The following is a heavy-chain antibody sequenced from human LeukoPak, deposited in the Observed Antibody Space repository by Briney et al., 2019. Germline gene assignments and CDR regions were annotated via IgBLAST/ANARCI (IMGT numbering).Heavy chain of an antibody. D-gene: IGHD6-6*01. CDR1: GFTFSSYA. V-gene: IGHV3-23*01. CDR2: ISGSGGST. J-gene: IGHJ6*03. CDR3: AKGGKKEGIAARPTHYYYYYMVV. Sequence: GGSLRLSCAASGFTFSSYAMRWVRQAPGKGVEWVSAISGSGGSTYYADSVRGRFTISRDNYKNTLYLQMNSLRTEDTAVYYCAKGGKKEGIAARPTHYYYYYMVVWGKGTTVTVSS.